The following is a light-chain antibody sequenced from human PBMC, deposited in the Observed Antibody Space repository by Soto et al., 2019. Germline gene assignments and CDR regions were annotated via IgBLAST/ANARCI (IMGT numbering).Light chain of an antibody. Sequence: DIHMTQSASTLSGSVGDRFTITCRASQTISSWLAWYQQKPRKAPELLIYNASTLKSGVPSRLSGSGSGTEFTLTISSPQPDDFATYYCQQFNNYNTFGQGTRLEIK. CDR3: QQFNNYNT. CDR1: QTISSW. J-gene: IGKJ5*01. CDR2: NAS. V-gene: IGKV1-5*03.